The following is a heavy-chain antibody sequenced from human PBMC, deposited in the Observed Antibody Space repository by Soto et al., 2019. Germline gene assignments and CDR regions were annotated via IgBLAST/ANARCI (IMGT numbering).Heavy chain of an antibody. V-gene: IGHV4-59*01. D-gene: IGHD6-19*01. Sequence: SETLSLTCTVSGGSISSYYWSWIRQPPGKGLEWIGYIYYSGSTNYNPSLKSRVTISVDTSKNQFSLKLSSVTAADTAVYYCARVIAVAGGTGFDPCGQGNLVTVSA. CDR1: GGSISSYY. CDR3: ARVIAVAGGTGFDP. CDR2: IYYSGST. J-gene: IGHJ5*02.